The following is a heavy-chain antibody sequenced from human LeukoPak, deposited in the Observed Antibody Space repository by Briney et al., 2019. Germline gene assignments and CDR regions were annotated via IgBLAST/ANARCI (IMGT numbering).Heavy chain of an antibody. CDR1: GGTFSSYA. D-gene: IGHD6-19*01. CDR2: LIPILGIA. CDR3: ASNSNRYSSGWLDY. J-gene: IGHJ4*02. Sequence: GSSVKVSCKASGGTFSSYAISWVRQAPGQGLEWMGRLIPILGIANYAQKFQGRVTITADKSTSTAYMELSSLRSEDTAVYHCASNSNRYSSGWLDYWGQGTLVTVSS. V-gene: IGHV1-69*04.